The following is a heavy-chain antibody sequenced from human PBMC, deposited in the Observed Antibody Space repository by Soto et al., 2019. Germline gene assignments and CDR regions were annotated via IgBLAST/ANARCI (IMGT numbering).Heavy chain of an antibody. CDR2: LFSGGDT. CDR1: GFTVSSNY. V-gene: IGHV3-66*01. J-gene: IGHJ4*02. CDR3: TRGAAGLYYFDY. Sequence: PGGSLRLSCAASGFTVSSNYLSWVRQAPGKGLEWVSILFSGGDTYYADSVRCRFTVSRDISKNTLYLQMNSLRAEDTAVYYCTRGAAGLYYFDYWGQGT. D-gene: IGHD6-13*01.